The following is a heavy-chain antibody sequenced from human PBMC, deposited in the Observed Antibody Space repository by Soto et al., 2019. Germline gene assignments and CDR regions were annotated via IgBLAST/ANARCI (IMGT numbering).Heavy chain of an antibody. Sequence: VGSLRLSCEASGFTFSDYWMSWVRQAPGKGPEWVANIKFDGSEKQYVDSVRGRFTISRDNSRSSLSLQMSSLRAGDTAVYYCVKDGGYCSSSTCYAPRNHYFDSWGQGTLVTVSS. CDR2: IKFDGSEK. V-gene: IGHV3-7*03. D-gene: IGHD2-2*01. J-gene: IGHJ4*02. CDR3: VKDGGYCSSSTCYAPRNHYFDS. CDR1: GFTFSDYW.